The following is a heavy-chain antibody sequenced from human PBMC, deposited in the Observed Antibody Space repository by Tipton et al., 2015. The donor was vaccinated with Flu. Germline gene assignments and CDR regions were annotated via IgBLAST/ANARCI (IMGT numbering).Heavy chain of an antibody. J-gene: IGHJ4*02. V-gene: IGHV3-21*01. Sequence: SLRLSCAASGFTFSSYSMNWVRQAPGKGLEWVSSISSSSSYIYYADSVKGRFTISRDNAKNSLYLQMNSLRAEDTAVYYCAREGALWFGELGYWGQGTPVTVSS. D-gene: IGHD3-10*01. CDR3: AREGALWFGELGY. CDR2: ISSSSSYI. CDR1: GFTFSSYS.